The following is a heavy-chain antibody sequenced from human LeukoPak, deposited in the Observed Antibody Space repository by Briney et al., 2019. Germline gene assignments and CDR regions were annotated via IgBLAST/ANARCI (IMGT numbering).Heavy chain of an antibody. D-gene: IGHD6-19*01. CDR2: IKQDGSEK. V-gene: IGHV3-7*03. CDR1: GFTFSSYW. Sequence: PGGSLRLSCAASGFTFSSYWMSWVRQAPGKGLEWVANIKQDGSEKYYADSVKGRFTISRDNAKNSLYLQMNSLRAEDTALYYCAKDSEASIAVAGSLNFDPWGQGTLVTVSS. J-gene: IGHJ5*02. CDR3: AKDSEASIAVAGSLNFDP.